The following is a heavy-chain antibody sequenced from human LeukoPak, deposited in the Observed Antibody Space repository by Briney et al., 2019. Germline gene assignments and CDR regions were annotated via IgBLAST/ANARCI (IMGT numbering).Heavy chain of an antibody. CDR3: ARDWDSRNNYFDP. D-gene: IGHD1-26*01. V-gene: IGHV1-18*01. Sequence: ASVKVSCKASGYTFTSYGISWVRQAPGQGLEWMRWTSAHNDDTNYAETLQGRLTMTTDISTSTAYMELTSLRFDDTAFYYCARDWDSRNNYFDPWGQGTLVTVSS. CDR1: GYTFTSYG. J-gene: IGHJ5*02. CDR2: TSAHNDDT.